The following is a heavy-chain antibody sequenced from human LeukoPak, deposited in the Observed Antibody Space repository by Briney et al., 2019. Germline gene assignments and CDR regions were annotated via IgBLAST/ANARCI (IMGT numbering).Heavy chain of an antibody. CDR2: ISGSSSNI. CDR1: GFTFSIYT. V-gene: IGHV3-21*01. CDR3: ARTYGEEGGQRFDH. Sequence: GGSLRLSCAVSGFTFSIYTMNWVRQAPGKGLEWVSSISGSSSNIYYADSVKGRFTISRENAKNSMSLQMNSLRAEDTAIYYCARTYGEEGGQRFDHWGQGTLVTVSS. J-gene: IGHJ4*02. D-gene: IGHD2-8*01.